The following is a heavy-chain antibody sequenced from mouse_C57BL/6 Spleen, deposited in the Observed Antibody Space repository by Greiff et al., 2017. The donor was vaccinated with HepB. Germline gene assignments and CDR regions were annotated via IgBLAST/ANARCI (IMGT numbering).Heavy chain of an antibody. CDR2: ISSGGDYI. V-gene: IGHV5-9-1*02. CDR1: GFTFSSYA. CDR3: QTAQATLYAMDY. Sequence: DVMLVESGEGLVKPGGSLKLSCAASGFTFSSYAMSWVRQTPEKRLEWVAYISSGGDYIYYADTVKGRFTISRDNARNTLYLQMSSLKSEDTAMYYCQTAQATLYAMDYWGQGTSVTVSS. J-gene: IGHJ4*01. D-gene: IGHD3-2*02.